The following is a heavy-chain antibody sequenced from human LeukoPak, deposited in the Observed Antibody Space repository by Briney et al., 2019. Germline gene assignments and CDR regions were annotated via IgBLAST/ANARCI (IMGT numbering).Heavy chain of an antibody. CDR1: GFTVSSYE. Sequence: PGGSLSLSWAAAGFTVSSYEMNWVRQAPGEGLEWDSYVISSGSTIYYADSVKGRFTIPRDNAKNSLYLQMNSLRAEDTAVYYCARGSSGWYYYFDYWGQGTLVTVSS. J-gene: IGHJ4*02. CDR3: ARGSSGWYYYFDY. V-gene: IGHV3-48*03. D-gene: IGHD6-19*01. CDR2: VISSGSTI.